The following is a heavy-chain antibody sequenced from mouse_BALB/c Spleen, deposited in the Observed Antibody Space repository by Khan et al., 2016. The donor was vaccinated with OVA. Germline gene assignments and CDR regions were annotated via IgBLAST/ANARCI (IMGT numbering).Heavy chain of an antibody. D-gene: IGHD2-10*01. J-gene: IGHJ4*01. CDR1: GYTITNYG. CDR3: ERPPYFSYTRDY. CDR2: INTYTGEP. Sequence: QIQLVQSGPELKQPGETVKISCTASGYTITNYGMNWVKQSPGKALKWMGWINTYTGEPTYADDFKGRFAISLETSASTAYLQIHNLKNEDTATYFCERPPYFSYTRDYWGQGTSVTVSS. V-gene: IGHV9-3-1*01.